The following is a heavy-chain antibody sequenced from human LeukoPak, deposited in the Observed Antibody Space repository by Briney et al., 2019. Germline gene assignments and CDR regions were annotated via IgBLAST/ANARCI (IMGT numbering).Heavy chain of an antibody. J-gene: IGHJ4*02. CDR1: GFTFSSYN. Sequence: PGGSLRLSCAVSGFTFSSYNMNWVRQAPGKGLEWVSSISSSSSYIYYADSVKGRFTISKDNAKNSLYLQMNSLRAEDTAVYYCARDESSDYWGQGTLVTVSS. V-gene: IGHV3-21*01. CDR2: ISSSSSYI. CDR3: ARDESSDY.